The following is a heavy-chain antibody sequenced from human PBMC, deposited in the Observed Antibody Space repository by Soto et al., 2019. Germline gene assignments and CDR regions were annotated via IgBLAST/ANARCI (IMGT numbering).Heavy chain of an antibody. V-gene: IGHV1-46*01. D-gene: IGHD1-26*01. Sequence: GASVKVSCKASGYTFTSYYMHWVRQAPGQGLEWMGIINPSGGSTSYAQKFQGRVTMTRDTSTSTVYMELSSLRSEDTAVYYCARDVFVQWELLYYYYGMDVWGQGTTVTVSS. CDR2: INPSGGST. CDR3: ARDVFVQWELLYYYYGMDV. J-gene: IGHJ6*02. CDR1: GYTFTSYY.